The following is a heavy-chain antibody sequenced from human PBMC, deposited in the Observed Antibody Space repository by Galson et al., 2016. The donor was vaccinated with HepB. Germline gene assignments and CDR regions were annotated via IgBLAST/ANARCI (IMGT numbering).Heavy chain of an antibody. J-gene: IGHJ3*02. CDR2: ISGSGGSS. CDR3: AKTYFFDSSGPYPGYGAFDI. CDR1: GFTFRSYA. D-gene: IGHD3-22*01. Sequence: SLRLSCAASGFTFRSYAMRWVRQAPGKGLEWVFSISGSGGSSYSPDSVKGRFTMSRDNSKNTLYLQMNSLRVEDTAVYYCAKTYFFDSSGPYPGYGAFDIWGQGTLVAVSS. V-gene: IGHV3-23*01.